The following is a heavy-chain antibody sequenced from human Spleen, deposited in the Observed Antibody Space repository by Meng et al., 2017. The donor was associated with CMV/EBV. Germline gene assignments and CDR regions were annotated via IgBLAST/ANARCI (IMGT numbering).Heavy chain of an antibody. J-gene: IGHJ6*02. CDR2: THISGTT. D-gene: IGHD3-3*01. CDR3: TRDYTQREMFGVVIYYAMDV. V-gene: IGHV4-61*01. CDR1: GGSVSSGSYY. Sequence: GSLRLSCSVSGGSVSSGSYYWTWIRQSPAKGLEGIGYTHISGTTNYNPSLESRVTVSVDTYKNQFSLKFSSVTSADTAVYYCTRDYTQREMFGVVIYYAMDVWGQGTTVTVSS.